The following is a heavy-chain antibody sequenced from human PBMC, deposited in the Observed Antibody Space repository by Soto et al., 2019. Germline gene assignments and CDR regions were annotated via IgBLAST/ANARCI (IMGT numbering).Heavy chain of an antibody. D-gene: IGHD2-21*02. J-gene: IGHJ6*02. CDR2: IYYSGST. CDR1: GGSISSGDYY. V-gene: IGHV4-30-4*01. Sequence: SETLSLTCTVSGGSISSGDYYWSWIRQPPGKGLEWIGYIYYSGSTNYNPSLKSRVTISVDKSKNQFSLKLSSVTAADTAVYYCARDRGCGGDCYPPYSYYGMDVWGQGTTVTVSS. CDR3: ARDRGCGGDCYPPYSYYGMDV.